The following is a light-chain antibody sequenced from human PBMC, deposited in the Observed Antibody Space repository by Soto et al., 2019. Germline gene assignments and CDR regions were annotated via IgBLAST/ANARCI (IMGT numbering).Light chain of an antibody. V-gene: IGKV3-11*01. Sequence: EIVLTQSPAALSVSPGERVTLSCRASQCIGSTLAWYQQKPGQPPRLLIYDSSTRATGIPARFSGSGSGTDFTLTISSLEPEDFAVYYCQQRSNWPWTFGQGTKVDIK. CDR1: QCIGST. CDR2: DSS. J-gene: IGKJ1*01. CDR3: QQRSNWPWT.